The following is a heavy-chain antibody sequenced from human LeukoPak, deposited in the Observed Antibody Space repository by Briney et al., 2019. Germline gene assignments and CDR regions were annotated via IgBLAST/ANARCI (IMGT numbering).Heavy chain of an antibody. CDR1: GFTFISYA. CDR2: ISGSGGSST. CDR3: AKATCSGASCYRFDY. D-gene: IGHD2-15*01. J-gene: IGHJ4*02. Sequence: PGGSLGLSCAASGFTFISYAMSWVRQAPGKGLEWVSSISGSGGSSTYYADSVKGRFTISRDNSKNTLYLQMNSLRAEDTAVYYCAKATCSGASCYRFDYWGQGTLVTVSS. V-gene: IGHV3-23*01.